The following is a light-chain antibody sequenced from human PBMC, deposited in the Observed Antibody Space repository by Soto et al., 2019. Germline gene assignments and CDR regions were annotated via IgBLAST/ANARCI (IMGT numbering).Light chain of an antibody. CDR1: SSDVGGYNY. Sequence: QSALTQPASVSGSPGQSITISCTGTSSDVGGYNYVSWYQYHPGKAPKLMIFEISNRPSGVSNRFSGSKSGNTASLTISGLQAEDEADYYCSSYTSSSTLGVLFGGGTKVTVL. V-gene: IGLV2-14*01. CDR2: EIS. J-gene: IGLJ2*01. CDR3: SSYTSSSTLGVL.